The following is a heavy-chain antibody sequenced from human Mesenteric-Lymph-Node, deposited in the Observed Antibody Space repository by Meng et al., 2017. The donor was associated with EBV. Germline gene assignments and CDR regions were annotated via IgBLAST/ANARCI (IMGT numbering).Heavy chain of an antibody. J-gene: IGHJ5*02. V-gene: IGHV1-18*01. CDR1: GYTFTNYG. CDR2: ISAYNGNT. CDR3: VRSRRLFDWLPVQPS. Sequence: QVQLVQAGAEVKKPGASVKVYCKASGYTFTNYGISWVRQDPGQGLEWMGWISAYNGNTNYAQKFQDRVTMTTDTSTSTAYMELRSMRSDDTAVYYCVRSRRLFDWLPVQPSWGQGTLVTVSS. D-gene: IGHD3-9*01.